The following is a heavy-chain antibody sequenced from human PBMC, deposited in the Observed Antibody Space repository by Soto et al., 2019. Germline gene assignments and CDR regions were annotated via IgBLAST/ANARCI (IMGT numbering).Heavy chain of an antibody. J-gene: IGHJ6*03. CDR3: ARQTQIVRTPWDTYHYYMDV. Sequence: QLQLQESGPGLVKPSETQSLTCSVSGGSISSRSFYWGWIRQPPGKGLEWIGSIHYTGSTYYNPSLQSRVTISVDRSKNQFSLMLSSVTAADTAVYFCARQTQIVRTPWDTYHYYMDVWGNGTTLTVYS. D-gene: IGHD1-26*01. CDR1: GGSISSRSFY. V-gene: IGHV4-39*01. CDR2: IHYTGST.